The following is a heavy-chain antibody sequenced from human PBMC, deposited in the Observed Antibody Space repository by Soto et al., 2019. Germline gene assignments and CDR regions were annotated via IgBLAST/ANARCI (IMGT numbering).Heavy chain of an antibody. CDR2: IYYSGST. Sequence: QVQLQESGPGLVKPSETLSLTCTVSGGSISSYYWSWIRQPPGKGLEWIGYIYYSGSTHYNPSPNGRVTISVDPSKNQFSLKLSSVTAADTAVYYCARRGWGAYYYYGMDVWGQGTTVTVSS. CDR3: ARRGWGAYYYYGMDV. D-gene: IGHD3-16*01. J-gene: IGHJ6*02. CDR1: GGSISSYY. V-gene: IGHV4-59*01.